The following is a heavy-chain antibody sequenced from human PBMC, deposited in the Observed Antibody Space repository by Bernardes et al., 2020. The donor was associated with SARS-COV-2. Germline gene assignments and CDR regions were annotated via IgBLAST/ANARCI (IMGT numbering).Heavy chain of an antibody. D-gene: IGHD3-9*01. Sequence: GGSLRLSCAASGFIFGTYGMHWVRQAPGKGLEWVAYIWHDGTNNYYADSVKGRFTISRDNSKNTLYLQMNSLRAEDTAVYYCARDILTTTRTKYFDLWGRGTLLTVSS. CDR3: ARDILTTTRTKYFDL. J-gene: IGHJ2*01. V-gene: IGHV3-33*01. CDR1: GFIFGTYG. CDR2: IWHDGTNN.